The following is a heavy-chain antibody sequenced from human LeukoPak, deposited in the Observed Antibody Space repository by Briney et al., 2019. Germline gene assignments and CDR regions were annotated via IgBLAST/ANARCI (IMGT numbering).Heavy chain of an antibody. Sequence: PSETLSLTSTVSGGSLTSGSSYWGWIRHPAGKGLEWITRVFVSGSTNYNQTLKSRVTISIDTSKSQFSLKLSTVTAADTAVYYCARTRYYYESSVMDYWGQGTLVTVSS. CDR2: VFVSGST. D-gene: IGHD3-22*01. J-gene: IGHJ4*02. V-gene: IGHV4-61*02. CDR3: ARTRYYYESSVMDY. CDR1: GGSLTSGSSY.